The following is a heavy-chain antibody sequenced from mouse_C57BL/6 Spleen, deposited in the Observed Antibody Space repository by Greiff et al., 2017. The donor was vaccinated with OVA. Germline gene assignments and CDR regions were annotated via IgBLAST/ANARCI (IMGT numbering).Heavy chain of an antibody. CDR1: GYTFTDYY. V-gene: IGHV1-19*01. D-gene: IGHD2-5*01. CDR3: ARKRGYSNSFYYSMDY. CDR2: INPYNGGT. Sequence: VQLQQSGPVLVKPGASVKMSCKASGYTFTDYYMNWVKQSHGKSLEWIGVINPYNGGTSYNQKFKGKATLTVDKSSSTAYMELNSLTSEDSAFYYCARKRGYSNSFYYSMDYWGQGTSVTVSS. J-gene: IGHJ4*01.